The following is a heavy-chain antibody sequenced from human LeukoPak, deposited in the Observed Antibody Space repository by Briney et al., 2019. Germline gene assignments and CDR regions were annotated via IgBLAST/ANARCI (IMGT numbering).Heavy chain of an antibody. Sequence: GGSLRLSCAASGFTFSSYSMNWVRQAPGKGLEWVSSVSSSSSYIYYADSVKGRFTISRDNAKNSLYLQMNSLRAEDTAVYYCARRNWGEGIYYFDYWGQGTLVTVSS. J-gene: IGHJ4*02. CDR1: GFTFSSYS. D-gene: IGHD7-27*01. CDR2: VSSSSSYI. V-gene: IGHV3-21*01. CDR3: ARRNWGEGIYYFDY.